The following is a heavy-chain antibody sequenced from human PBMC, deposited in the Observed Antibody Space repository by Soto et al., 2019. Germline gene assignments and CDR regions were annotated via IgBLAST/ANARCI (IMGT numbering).Heavy chain of an antibody. Sequence: PSETLSLTCTVSGGSISSSSYYWGWIRQPPGEGLEWIGSIYYSGSTYYNPSLKSRVTISVDTSKNQFSLKLSSVTAADTAVYYCARVQNYYDSSGYYYFDYWGQGTLVTVSS. V-gene: IGHV4-39*01. CDR2: IYYSGST. D-gene: IGHD3-22*01. CDR1: GGSISSSSYY. CDR3: ARVQNYYDSSGYYYFDY. J-gene: IGHJ4*02.